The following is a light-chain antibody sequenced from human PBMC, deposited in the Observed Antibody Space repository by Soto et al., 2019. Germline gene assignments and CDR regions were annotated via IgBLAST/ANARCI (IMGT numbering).Light chain of an antibody. V-gene: IGKV1-5*01. Sequence: DIQMTQSPSTLSASVGDIVTVNFRASQTISSWLAFYQQKPGKAPKLLIYAASTLQSGVPSRFSGSGSGTEFTLTITSLQPEDFATYYCQQLNSFPITFGQGTRLEIK. J-gene: IGKJ5*01. CDR3: QQLNSFPIT. CDR2: AAS. CDR1: QTISSW.